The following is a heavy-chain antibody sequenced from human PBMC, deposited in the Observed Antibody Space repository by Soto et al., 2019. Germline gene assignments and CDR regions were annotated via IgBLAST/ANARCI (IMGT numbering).Heavy chain of an antibody. D-gene: IGHD2-15*01. V-gene: IGHV4-39*01. Sequence: PSETLSLTCAVFGGSISSGGAYYWSWIRQPPGKGLEWIAYIYYSGSTYYNSSLKSRVTISVDTSKNQFSLKLSSVTAADTAVYYCATHTPAISTSDHWGQGTLVTSPQ. CDR3: ATHTPAISTSDH. CDR1: GGSISSGGAYY. J-gene: IGHJ4*02. CDR2: IYYSGST.